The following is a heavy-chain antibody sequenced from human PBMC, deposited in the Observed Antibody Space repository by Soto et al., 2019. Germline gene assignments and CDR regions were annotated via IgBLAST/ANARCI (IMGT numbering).Heavy chain of an antibody. Sequence: PSETLSLTCAVYGGSFSGYYWSWIRQPPGKGLEWIGEINHSGSTNYNPSLKSRVTISVDTSKNQFSLKLSSVTAADTAVYYCARGTRGSGSYHFDYWGQGTLVTVSS. CDR2: INHSGST. V-gene: IGHV4-34*01. CDR3: ARGTRGSGSYHFDY. J-gene: IGHJ4*02. D-gene: IGHD3-10*01. CDR1: GGSFSGYY.